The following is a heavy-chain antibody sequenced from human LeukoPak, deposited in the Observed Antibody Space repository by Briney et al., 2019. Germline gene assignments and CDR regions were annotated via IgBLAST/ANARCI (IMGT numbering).Heavy chain of an antibody. D-gene: IGHD1-1*01. V-gene: IGHV1-3*01. CDR1: GYIFTNYA. J-gene: IGHJ3*02. CDR3: ARVIPGNWNDPPFNAFDI. CDR2: INGGNGDT. Sequence: ASVKVSCKASGYIFTNYAMHWVRQAPGQRLEWMGWINGGNGDTKYSQKLQGRVTMTTDTSTSTAYMELRSLRSDDTAVYYCARVIPGNWNDPPFNAFDIWGQGTMVTVSS.